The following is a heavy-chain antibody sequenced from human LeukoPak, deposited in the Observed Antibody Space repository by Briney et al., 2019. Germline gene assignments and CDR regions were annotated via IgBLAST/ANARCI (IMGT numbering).Heavy chain of an antibody. J-gene: IGHJ4*02. CDR2: IYYSGST. Sequence: SETLSLTCTVSGGSISSSSYYWGWIRQPPGKGLEWIVSIYYSGSTYYNPSLKSRVTISVDTAKNQFSLKLTSGAAADTAVYYCARLNTMIVVVITTPLYYFDYWGQGTLVTVSS. CDR1: GGSISSSSYY. D-gene: IGHD3-22*01. CDR3: ARLNTMIVVVITTPLYYFDY. V-gene: IGHV4-39*01.